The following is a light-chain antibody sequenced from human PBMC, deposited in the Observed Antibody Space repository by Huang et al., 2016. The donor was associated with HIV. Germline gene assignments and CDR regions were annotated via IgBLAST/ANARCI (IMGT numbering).Light chain of an antibody. CDR2: DAS. Sequence: DIQMTQSPSSLSASVGDRVTITCQASQDISNYVNWYQQKPGKAPKLLIYDASNFETGVSSRFSGSGSGTDFTFTISSLQPEDIATYYCQHYDNLRTFGQGTKVEIK. J-gene: IGKJ1*01. CDR3: QHYDNLRT. V-gene: IGKV1-33*01. CDR1: QDISNY.